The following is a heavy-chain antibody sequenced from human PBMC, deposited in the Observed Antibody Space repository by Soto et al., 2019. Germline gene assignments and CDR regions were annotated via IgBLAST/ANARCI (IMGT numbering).Heavy chain of an antibody. CDR1: GASINSGNYN. V-gene: IGHV4-31*03. J-gene: IGHJ5*02. Sequence: VQLQESGPGLVKPSQTLSLICTVSGASINSGNYNWTWIRQHTGRGLEWIGCIDYSGSAYYNPSLKSRVAISVDTSKDQFSLNLTSVTAADTDVYYCARGIVASIFGGFDPWGQGTLVTVSS. CDR2: IDYSGSA. D-gene: IGHD5-12*01. CDR3: ARGIVASIFGGFDP.